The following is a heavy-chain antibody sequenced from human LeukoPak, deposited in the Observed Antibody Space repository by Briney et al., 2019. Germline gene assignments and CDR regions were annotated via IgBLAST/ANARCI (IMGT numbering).Heavy chain of an antibody. CDR2: IDRRSETM. V-gene: IGHV3-48*01. D-gene: IGHD2-8*01. CDR1: GFTFSSYS. J-gene: IGHJ4*02. CDR3: ARDFTSGLYPFDY. Sequence: GGSLRLSCATSGFTFSSYSFDWVRQAPGKGLEWVSYIDRRSETMYCARSVRGRFTISRDNAKNSLYLQMDSLGVEDTAVYYCARDFTSGLYPFDYWGPGTLVTVSS.